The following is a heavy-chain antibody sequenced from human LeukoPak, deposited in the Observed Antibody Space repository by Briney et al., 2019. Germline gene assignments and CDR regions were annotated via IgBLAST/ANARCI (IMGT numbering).Heavy chain of an antibody. J-gene: IGHJ4*02. CDR1: GGTFSSYA. CDR3: ARGPDYYGSGSYLDY. CDR2: IIPIFGTA. V-gene: IGHV1-69*13. D-gene: IGHD3-10*01. Sequence: ASVKVSCKASGGTFSSYAISWVRQAPGQGLEWMGGIIPIFGTANYAQKFQGGVTITADESTSTAYMELSSLRSEDTAVYYCARGPDYYGSGSYLDYWGQGTLVTVSS.